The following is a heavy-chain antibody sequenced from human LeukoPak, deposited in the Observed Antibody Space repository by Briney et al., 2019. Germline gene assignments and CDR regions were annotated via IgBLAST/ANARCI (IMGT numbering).Heavy chain of an antibody. V-gene: IGHV4-39*07. CDR3: ARVALVSGPVAVFDY. Sequence: SETLSLTCTVSGGSISSSSYYWGWIRQPPGKGLEWIGSFYHSGSTYYNPSLKSRVTISVDTSKNQFSLKLSSVTAADTAVYYCARVALVSGPVAVFDYWGQGTLVTVSS. CDR2: FYHSGST. D-gene: IGHD2-21*01. J-gene: IGHJ4*02. CDR1: GGSISSSSYY.